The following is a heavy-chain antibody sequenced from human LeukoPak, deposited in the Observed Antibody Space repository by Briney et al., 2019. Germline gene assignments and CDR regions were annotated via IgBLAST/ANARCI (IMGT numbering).Heavy chain of an antibody. D-gene: IGHD4-23*01. V-gene: IGHV3-23*01. CDR1: GFTFSSYA. CDR2: ISGSGGST. Sequence: HPGGSLRLSCAASGFTFSSYAMSWVRQAPGKGLEWVSAISGSGGSTYYADSVKGRFTISRDNSKNTLYLQMNSLRAEDTAVYYCAKGMRVVTRWFAQAVDYWGQGTLVTVSS. J-gene: IGHJ4*02. CDR3: AKGMRVVTRWFAQAVDY.